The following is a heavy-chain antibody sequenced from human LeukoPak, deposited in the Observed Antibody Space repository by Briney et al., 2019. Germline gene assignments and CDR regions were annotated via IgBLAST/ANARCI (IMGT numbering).Heavy chain of an antibody. CDR1: GYTLTELS. D-gene: IGHD3-3*01. V-gene: IGHV1-2*02. CDR3: ARGDDFWSGYYPNYYYMDV. Sequence: ASVKVSCKVSGYTLTELSMHWVRQAPGQGLEWMGWINPNSGGTNYAQKFQGRVTMTRDTSISTAYMELSRLRSDDTAVCYCARGDDFWSGYYPNYYYMDVWGKGTTVTVSS. CDR2: INPNSGGT. J-gene: IGHJ6*03.